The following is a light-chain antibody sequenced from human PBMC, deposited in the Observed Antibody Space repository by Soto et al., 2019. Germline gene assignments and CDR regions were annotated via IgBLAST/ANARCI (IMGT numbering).Light chain of an antibody. CDR1: SSNIGAGYD. V-gene: IGLV1-40*01. CDR2: GNS. J-gene: IGLJ1*01. Sequence: QSVLTQPPSVSGAPGQRVTISCTGSSSNIGAGYDVHWYQQLPGTAPKLLIYGNSNRPSGVPDRFSGSKSGTSASLTISGLQAEDEADYYCTSYTSSGNYVFGTGTKVTVL. CDR3: TSYTSSGNYV.